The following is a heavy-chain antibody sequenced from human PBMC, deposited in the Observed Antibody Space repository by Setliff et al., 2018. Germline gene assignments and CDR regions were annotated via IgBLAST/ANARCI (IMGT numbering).Heavy chain of an antibody. V-gene: IGHV1-18*01. D-gene: IGHD2-8*01. Sequence: ASVKVSCKASGYTFTNYGITWVRQAPGQGLEWMGWISSYNTDITNYAERFQGRITMTTDTSTNTAYLDLRSLRSDDTPVYYCERLVRYCTATACQRTSGDDLWGQGTLVTV. CDR3: ERLVRYCTATACQRTSGDDL. CDR2: ISSYNTDIT. CDR1: GYTFTNYG. J-gene: IGHJ5*02.